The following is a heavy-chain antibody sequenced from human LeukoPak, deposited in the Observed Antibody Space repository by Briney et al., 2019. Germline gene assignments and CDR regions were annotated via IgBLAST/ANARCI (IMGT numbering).Heavy chain of an antibody. CDR2: IIPIFGTA. J-gene: IGHJ3*02. V-gene: IGHV1-69*13. CDR3: ARGYSGGYSYGYKALDI. CDR1: GGTFSSYA. Sequence: SVKVSCKASGGTFSSYAISWVRQAPGQGLEWMGGIIPIFGTANYAQKFQGRVTITADESTSTAYMELSSLRSEDTAVYYCARGYSGGYSYGYKALDIWGQGTMVTVSS. D-gene: IGHD5-18*01.